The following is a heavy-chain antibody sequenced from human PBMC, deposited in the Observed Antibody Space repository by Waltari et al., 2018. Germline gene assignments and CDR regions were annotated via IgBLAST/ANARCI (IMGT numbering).Heavy chain of an antibody. J-gene: IGHJ6*02. Sequence: QLQLQESGPGLLKPSETLSLPCSCSGGSITSPRSYWVWIRQPPGKDLEWIGSIYYSGTTYYNPSLKSRVTISVDTSKNQFSLKLSSVTAADTAVYYCARQVVVVSIQYFYGMDVWGQGTTVTVSS. D-gene: IGHD2-21*01. CDR2: IYYSGTT. CDR1: GGSITSPRSY. CDR3: ARQVVVVSIQYFYGMDV. V-gene: IGHV4-39*01.